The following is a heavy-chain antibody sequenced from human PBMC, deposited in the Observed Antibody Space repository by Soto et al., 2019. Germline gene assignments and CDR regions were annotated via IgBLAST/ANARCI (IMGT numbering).Heavy chain of an antibody. V-gene: IGHV3-23*01. CDR2: ISGSGDST. J-gene: IGHJ5*02. Sequence: EVQLLESGGGLVQPGGSLRLSCAASGFTFSSYAMSWVRQAPGKGLEWVSAISGSGDSTYYADSVKGRFTISRDNSKNTLHLRMNSLRVEDTAVHYCAMAGTYYNDRSGYSWGQGTLVTVSS. CDR3: AMAGTYYNDRSGYS. D-gene: IGHD3-22*01. CDR1: GFTFSSYA.